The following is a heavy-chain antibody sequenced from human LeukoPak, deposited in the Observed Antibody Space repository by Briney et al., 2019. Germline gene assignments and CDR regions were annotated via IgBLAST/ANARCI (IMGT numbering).Heavy chain of an antibody. CDR1: GYAIGSSHH. CDR2: VNFHGTS. V-gene: IGHV4-38-2*01. D-gene: IGHD2-21*01. J-gene: IGHJ2*01. CDR3: ARVVSQAAPDWYMDV. Sequence: PSETLSLTCDVSGYAIGSSHHWGWIRQPPGRGLQWIGHVNFHGTSAYNASLRGRVTISIEASKNRFSLRLTSVTGADAAIYYCARVVSQAAPDWYMDVWGGGTVVIVSS.